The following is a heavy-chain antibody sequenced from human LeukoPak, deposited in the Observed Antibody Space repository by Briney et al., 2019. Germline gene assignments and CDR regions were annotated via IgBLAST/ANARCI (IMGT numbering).Heavy chain of an antibody. J-gene: IGHJ4*02. CDR3: ANLYDY. Sequence: KPSGTLSLTCTVSGASISNYNWWTWVRQPPAKGLEWIGEISLGGSTNYNPSLKSRVTILIDISKNQFSLKLNSVTAAGTAIYYCANLYDYWGQGTLVTVSS. CDR1: GASISNYNW. V-gene: IGHV4-4*02. CDR2: ISLGGST. D-gene: IGHD3-16*01.